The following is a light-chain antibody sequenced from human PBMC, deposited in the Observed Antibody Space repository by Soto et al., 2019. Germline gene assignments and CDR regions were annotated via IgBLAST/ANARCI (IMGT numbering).Light chain of an antibody. Sequence: EVVMTQSPLSLPVTLGQPASISCRSSQSLVYSDGNTYLNWFQQRPGQSPRRLIYKVSSRDSGVPDRFSGSGSGTDFTLKISRVEAEDVGVYYCMQGTHWPLTFGQGTRLEIK. CDR3: MQGTHWPLT. CDR2: KVS. CDR1: QSLVYSDGNTY. J-gene: IGKJ5*01. V-gene: IGKV2-30*01.